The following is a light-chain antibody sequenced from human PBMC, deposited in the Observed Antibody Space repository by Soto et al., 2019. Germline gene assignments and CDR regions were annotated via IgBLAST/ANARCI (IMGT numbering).Light chain of an antibody. CDR3: QQRSNWPRT. J-gene: IGKJ1*01. V-gene: IGKV3-11*01. Sequence: NVLTQSAATLSLYPEERATLSCRASQSVSSYLAWYQQKPGQAPRLLIYDASNRATGIPARFSGSGSGTDFTLTISSLEPEDLAVYYCQQRSNWPRTFGQGTKVDIK. CDR1: QSVSSY. CDR2: DAS.